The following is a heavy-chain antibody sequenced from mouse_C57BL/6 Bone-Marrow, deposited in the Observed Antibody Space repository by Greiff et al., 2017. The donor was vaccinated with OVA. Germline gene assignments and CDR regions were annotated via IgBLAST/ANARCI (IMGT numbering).Heavy chain of an antibody. CDR2: IYPGSGST. CDR1: GYTFTSYW. V-gene: IGHV1-55*01. J-gene: IGHJ3*01. CDR3: ARSAYYSNYPFAY. D-gene: IGHD2-5*01. Sequence: QVQLQQPGAELVKPGDSVKMSCKASGYTFTSYWITWVKQRPGQGLEWIGDIYPGSGSTNYNEKFKSKATLTVDTSSSTAYMQLSSLTSEDSAVYYCARSAYYSNYPFAYWGQGTLVTVSA.